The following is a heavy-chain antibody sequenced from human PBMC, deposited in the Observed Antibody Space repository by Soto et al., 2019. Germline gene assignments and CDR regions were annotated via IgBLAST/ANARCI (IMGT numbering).Heavy chain of an antibody. Sequence: EVQLVESGGGLVKPGGSLRLSCAASGFTFNSYSVNWVRQAPGKGLEWVSSISSSSTYIYYADSVKGRFTISRDNAKKSLFLQMNSLRVEDTAVYYCARGAFDAFDIWGQGTMVTVSS. J-gene: IGHJ3*02. V-gene: IGHV3-21*01. CDR1: GFTFNSYS. CDR2: ISSSSTYI. CDR3: ARGAFDAFDI.